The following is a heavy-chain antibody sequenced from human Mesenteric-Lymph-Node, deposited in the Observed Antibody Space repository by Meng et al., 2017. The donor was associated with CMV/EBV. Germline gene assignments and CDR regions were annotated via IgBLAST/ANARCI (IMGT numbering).Heavy chain of an antibody. J-gene: IGHJ3*02. CDR3: AKTNYDILTGYYMDAFDI. Sequence: SFSGYYWSWIRQPPGKGLEWIGEINHSGSTNYNPSLKSRVTISVDTSKNQFSLKLSSVTAADTAVYYCAKTNYDILTGYYMDAFDIWGQGTMVTVSS. V-gene: IGHV4-34*01. CDR2: INHSGST. D-gene: IGHD3-9*01. CDR1: SFSGYY.